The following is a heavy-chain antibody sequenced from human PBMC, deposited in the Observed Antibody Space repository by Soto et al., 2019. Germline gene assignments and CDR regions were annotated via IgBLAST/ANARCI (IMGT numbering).Heavy chain of an antibody. D-gene: IGHD3-9*01. CDR2: ISGSGGST. CDR1: GFTFSSYA. V-gene: IGHV3-23*01. CDR3: AKDPPLRYFDWLLLKGYYFDY. J-gene: IGHJ4*02. Sequence: GGSLRLSCAASGFTFSSYAMSWVRQAPGKGLEWVSAISGSGGSTYYADSVKGRFTISRDNSKNALYLQMNSLRAEDTAVYYCAKDPPLRYFDWLLLKGYYFDYWGQGTLVTVSS.